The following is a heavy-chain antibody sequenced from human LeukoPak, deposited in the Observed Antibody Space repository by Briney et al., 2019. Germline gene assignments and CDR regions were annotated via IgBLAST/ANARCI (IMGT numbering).Heavy chain of an antibody. D-gene: IGHD6-19*01. V-gene: IGHV3-7*04. CDR2: INEDGSEK. CDR1: GFTFSYYW. J-gene: IGHJ4*02. Sequence: GGSLRLSCAASGFTFSYYWMTWVRQAPGKGPEWVANINEDGSEKYCVDSVKGRFTISRDNAKNSLYLKMNSLRAEDTAVYYCARSVAVAVWGQGTLVTVSS. CDR3: ARSVAVAV.